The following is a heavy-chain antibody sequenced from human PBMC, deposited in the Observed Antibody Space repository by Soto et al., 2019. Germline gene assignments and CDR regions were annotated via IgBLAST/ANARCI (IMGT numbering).Heavy chain of an antibody. D-gene: IGHD5-12*01. Sequence: LRLSCAASGFTFTNYAMTWVRQAPGRGLEWVSSISGSGETTYYADAVEGRFTISRDNSKSTLYLQMNSLRAEDTALYYCAKVKTWTYLDFWGQGTLVTSPQ. V-gene: IGHV3-23*01. J-gene: IGHJ4*02. CDR1: GFTFTNYA. CDR3: AKVKTWTYLDF. CDR2: ISGSGETT.